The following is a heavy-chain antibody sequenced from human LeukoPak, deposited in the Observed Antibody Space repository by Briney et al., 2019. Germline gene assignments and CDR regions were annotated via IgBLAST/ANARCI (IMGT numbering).Heavy chain of an antibody. CDR2: IKQDGSEK. Sequence: GGSLRLSCAASGFTFSSYWMSWVRQAPGKGLEWVADIKQDGSEKYYVDSVKGRFTISRDNAKNSLYLQMNSLRAEDTAVYYCARERDDILTGYENWFDPWGQGTLVTVSS. CDR3: ARERDDILTGYENWFDP. J-gene: IGHJ5*02. CDR1: GFTFSSYW. V-gene: IGHV3-7*01. D-gene: IGHD3-9*01.